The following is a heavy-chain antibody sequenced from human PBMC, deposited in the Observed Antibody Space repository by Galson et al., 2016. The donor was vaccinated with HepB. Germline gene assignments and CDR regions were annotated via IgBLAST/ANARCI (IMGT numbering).Heavy chain of an antibody. D-gene: IGHD1-26*01. CDR1: GYALSELS. Sequence: SVKVSCKVSGYALSELSMHWVRQAPGKGLEWMGGLDPQDGRLIYAQKFQGRLNLAEDTSTDTAYMELSGLISEDTAIYSCARLDSGITLDDWGQGTLVTVSS. J-gene: IGHJ4*02. CDR3: ARLDSGITLDD. CDR2: LDPQDGRL. V-gene: IGHV1-24*01.